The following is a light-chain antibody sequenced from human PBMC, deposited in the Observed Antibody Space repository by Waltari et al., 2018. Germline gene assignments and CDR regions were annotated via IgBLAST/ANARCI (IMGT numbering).Light chain of an antibody. CDR2: ATN. CDR1: SSDIGAGFH. Sequence: QSVLTQPPSVSGAPGQILTISCTGSSSDIGAGFHVHWYQQLPGTAPKLLIYATNKRPAGVPDRFSASSSGASASLAIAGLQAEDEADYYCQSYDNSLRAWVFGGGTKLTVL. J-gene: IGLJ3*02. CDR3: QSYDNSLRAWV. V-gene: IGLV1-40*01.